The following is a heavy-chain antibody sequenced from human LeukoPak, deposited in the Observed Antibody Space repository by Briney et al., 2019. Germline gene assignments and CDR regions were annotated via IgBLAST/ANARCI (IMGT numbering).Heavy chain of an antibody. CDR1: GFNLNSYM. D-gene: IGHD2-2*01. CDR3: AKDPLGYCSNTNCYPGPPFDY. CDR2: ISSTGSYI. Sequence: GGSLRLSCAASGFNLNSYMLNWVRQAPGKGLEWVSSISSTGSYIYYADSVKGRFTISRDNSKDTLYLQMNSLRAEDTAIYYCAKDPLGYCSNTNCYPGPPFDYWGQGTLVTVSS. V-gene: IGHV3-21*04. J-gene: IGHJ4*02.